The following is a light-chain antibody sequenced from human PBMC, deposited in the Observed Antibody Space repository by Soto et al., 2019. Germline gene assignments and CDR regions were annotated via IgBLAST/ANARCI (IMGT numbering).Light chain of an antibody. V-gene: IGKV1-39*01. CDR3: QKSFSTPRT. CDR1: QTISTY. CDR2: GAS. Sequence: DIQMTQSPSPLSASVGDRVTLTCRASQTISTYLNWYQQKPGKAPKLLIYGASSLQSGVPSRFSGSGSGTDFTLTISSLQPEEFGTYYCQKSFSTPRTFGQGTKVDIK. J-gene: IGKJ1*01.